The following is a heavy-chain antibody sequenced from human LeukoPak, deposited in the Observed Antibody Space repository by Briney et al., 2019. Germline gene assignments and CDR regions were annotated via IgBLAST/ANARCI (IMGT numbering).Heavy chain of an antibody. CDR3: AKGIYGSESYYSNYYYNMDV. Sequence: GGSLRLSCAASGFTVSSNHMSWVRQAPGKGLEWVSVIYSGGRTYYADSVKGRFTIPRDNSKNTVYLQMNSLRAEDTAVYYCAKGIYGSESYYSNYYYNMDVWGKGTTVTISS. V-gene: IGHV3-53*01. CDR2: IYSGGRT. D-gene: IGHD3-10*01. J-gene: IGHJ6*03. CDR1: GFTVSSNH.